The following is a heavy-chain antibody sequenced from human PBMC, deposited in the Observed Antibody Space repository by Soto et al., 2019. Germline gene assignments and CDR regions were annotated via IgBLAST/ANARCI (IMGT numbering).Heavy chain of an antibody. Sequence: SETPSLTCTVSGGSISSGGYYWSWIRQHPGKGLEWIGYIYYSGSTYYNPSLKSRVTISVDTSKNQFSLKLSSVTAADTAVYYCAREGIVVCSSTSCPLSDWFDPWGQGTLVTVSS. D-gene: IGHD2-2*01. J-gene: IGHJ5*02. CDR1: GGSISSGGYY. CDR3: AREGIVVCSSTSCPLSDWFDP. CDR2: IYYSGST. V-gene: IGHV4-31*03.